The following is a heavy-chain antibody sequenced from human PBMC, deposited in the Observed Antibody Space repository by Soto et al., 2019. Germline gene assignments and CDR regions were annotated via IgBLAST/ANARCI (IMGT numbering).Heavy chain of an antibody. CDR2: IGWNSDSL. Sequence: EVQLVDSGGGLVQPGRSLRLSCAASGFSFEEYAMHWVRQSPGKGLEWVAGIGWNSDSLAYADSVKGRFTIASDNDKNSLYLETTSLRTEDTSLYYCAKVWTWFSNMEAKVAFEYWCQGTLVSFPS. CDR1: GFSFEEYA. D-gene: IGHD4-4*01. V-gene: IGHV3-9*01. CDR3: AKVWTWFSNMEAKVAFEY. J-gene: IGHJ4*02.